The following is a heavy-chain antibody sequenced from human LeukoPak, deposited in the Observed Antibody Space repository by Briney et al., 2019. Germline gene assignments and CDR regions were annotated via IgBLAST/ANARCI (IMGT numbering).Heavy chain of an antibody. D-gene: IGHD6-19*01. Sequence: SETLSLTCTVSGGSISSNYWSWIRQPPGKGLEWIGYIYDSGNTNYNPSLKSRATISEDMSKTQFSLKVRSVTAADTAVYYCARSTGGWYYFDHWGQGILVTVSS. J-gene: IGHJ4*02. V-gene: IGHV4-59*01. CDR2: IYDSGNT. CDR3: ARSTGGWYYFDH. CDR1: GGSISSNY.